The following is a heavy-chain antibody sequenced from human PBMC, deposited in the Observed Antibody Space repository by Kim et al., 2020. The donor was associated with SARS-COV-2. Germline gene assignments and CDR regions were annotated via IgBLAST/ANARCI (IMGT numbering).Heavy chain of an antibody. CDR1: GFTLSSYS. D-gene: IGHD3-3*01. J-gene: IGHJ6*02. CDR3: ASDRYYDFWSGYYPGCSYYYGMDV. V-gene: IGHV3-21*01. CDR2: ISSSSSYI. Sequence: GGSLRLSCAASGFTLSSYSMNWVRQAPGKGLEWVSSISSSSSYIYNADSVKGRFTISRDNAKNSLYLQMNSLRAEETAAYYCASDRYYDFWSGYYPGCSYYYGMDVWGQGTTVTVSS.